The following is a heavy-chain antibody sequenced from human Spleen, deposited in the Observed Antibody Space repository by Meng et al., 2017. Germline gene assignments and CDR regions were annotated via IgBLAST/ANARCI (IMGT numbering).Heavy chain of an antibody. Sequence: VPLQESGPDLVKPSQTLSLTCTVSGGSISSGGYYWSWIRQHPGKGLEWIGYIYYSGSTYYHPSLKSRVTISVDTSKNQFSLKLSSVTAADTAVYYCARGPQITMVRGENWFDPWGQGTLVTVSS. V-gene: IGHV4-31*03. J-gene: IGHJ5*02. CDR1: GGSISSGGYY. CDR3: ARGPQITMVRGENWFDP. CDR2: IYYSGST. D-gene: IGHD3-10*01.